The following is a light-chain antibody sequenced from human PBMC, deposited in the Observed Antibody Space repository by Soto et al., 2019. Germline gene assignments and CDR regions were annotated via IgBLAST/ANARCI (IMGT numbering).Light chain of an antibody. CDR1: QSVSSN. CDR3: QQYGSSPMG. CDR2: GAS. J-gene: IGKJ1*01. V-gene: IGKV3-15*01. Sequence: EIVMTQSPATLSVSPGERATLSCRASQSVSSNLAWYQQKPGQAPRLLIYGASTRATGIPARFSGSGSGTEFTLTISRLEPEDFAVYYCQQYGSSPMGFGQGTKVDIK.